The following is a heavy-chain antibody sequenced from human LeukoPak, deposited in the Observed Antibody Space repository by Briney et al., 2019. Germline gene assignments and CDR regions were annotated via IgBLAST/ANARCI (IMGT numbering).Heavy chain of an antibody. CDR2: SSTSSSPI. Sequence: VGALRLSCAAPVFTFISYIMNSVRQAPGKGVGSVEYSSTSSSPIYYADSVKGRFNISRDNAKNSLYLQMNSLRDEDTAVYYCARGGSSCFDYWGQGTLVTVSS. CDR3: ARGGSSCFDY. CDR1: VFTFISYI. V-gene: IGHV3-48*02. J-gene: IGHJ4*02. D-gene: IGHD6-13*01.